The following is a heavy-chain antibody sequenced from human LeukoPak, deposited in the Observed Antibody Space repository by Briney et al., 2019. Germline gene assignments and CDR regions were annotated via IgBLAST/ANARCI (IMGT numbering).Heavy chain of an antibody. CDR3: ARDRYPPVRYYFDY. J-gene: IGHJ4*02. D-gene: IGHD1-1*01. Sequence: GGSLRLSCAASGFIFSSYDMSWVRQAPGKGPEWVSTIRSSGVTTYCADSVKGRFTISRDNSKNTLYLQMNSLRAEDTAVYYCARDRYPPVRYYFDYWGQGTLVTVSS. V-gene: IGHV3-23*01. CDR1: GFIFSSYD. CDR2: IRSSGVTT.